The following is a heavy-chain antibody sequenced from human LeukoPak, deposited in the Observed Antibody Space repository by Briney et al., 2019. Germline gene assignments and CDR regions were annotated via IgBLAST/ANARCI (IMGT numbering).Heavy chain of an antibody. CDR3: ARDSKGYYYFDY. D-gene: IGHD6-25*01. Sequence: PSETLSLTCAVSGGSIRNSSFYWGWIRQPPGKGLEWIGFIYYSGSTYYNPSLKSRVTISVDTSKNQFSLKLSSVTAADTAVYYCARDSKGYYYFDYWGQGTLVTVSS. CDR1: GGSIRNSSFY. V-gene: IGHV4-31*11. CDR2: IYYSGST. J-gene: IGHJ4*02.